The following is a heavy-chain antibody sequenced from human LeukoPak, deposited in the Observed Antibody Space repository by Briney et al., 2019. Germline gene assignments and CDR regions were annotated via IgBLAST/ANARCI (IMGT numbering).Heavy chain of an antibody. D-gene: IGHD2-2*01. CDR2: ISGSGGST. V-gene: IGHV3-23*01. J-gene: IGHJ3*02. CDR1: GFTFSSYA. CDR3: ARDWGGRQLPHGNAFDI. Sequence: GGSLRLSCAASGFTFSSYAMSWVRQAPGKGLEWVSTISGSGGSTYYADSVKGRFTISRDNAKNSLYLQMNSLRAEDTAVYYCARDWGGRQLPHGNAFDIWGQGTMVTVSS.